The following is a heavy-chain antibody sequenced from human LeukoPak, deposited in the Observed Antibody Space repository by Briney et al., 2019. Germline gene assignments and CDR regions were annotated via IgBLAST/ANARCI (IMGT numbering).Heavy chain of an antibody. CDR3: AKGSYYDSSGSFYFDY. Sequence: GGSLRLSCAASGFTFTNYWMSWVRQAPGKGLEWVSGISGSGDNTYYADSVKGRFTISRDNSKNTLYVQVNSLGTEDTAAYYCAKGSYYDSSGSFYFDYWGQGTLVTVSS. CDR1: GFTFTNYW. CDR2: ISGSGDNT. D-gene: IGHD3-22*01. V-gene: IGHV3-23*01. J-gene: IGHJ4*02.